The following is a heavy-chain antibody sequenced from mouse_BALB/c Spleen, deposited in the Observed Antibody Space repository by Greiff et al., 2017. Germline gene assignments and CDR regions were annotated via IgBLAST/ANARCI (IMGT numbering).Heavy chain of an antibody. CDR2: ISSGSSTI. CDR1: GFTFSSFG. Sequence: EVQGVESGGGLVQPGGSRKLSCGASGFTFSSFGMHWVRQAPEKGLEWVAYISSGSSTIYYADTVKGRFTISRDNAKNTLYLQMSSLKSEDTAMYYCARLYGYWYFDVWGAGTTVTVSS. CDR3: ARLYGYWYFDV. J-gene: IGHJ1*01. V-gene: IGHV5-17*02. D-gene: IGHD1-1*01.